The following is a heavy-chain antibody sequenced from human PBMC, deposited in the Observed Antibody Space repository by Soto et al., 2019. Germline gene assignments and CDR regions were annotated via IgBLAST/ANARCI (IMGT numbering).Heavy chain of an antibody. V-gene: IGHV5-10-1*01. D-gene: IGHD3-22*01. J-gene: IGHJ4*02. CDR2: IDPSDSYT. Sequence: HGESLKISCKGSGYSFTSYWISWVRQMPGKGLEWMGRIDPSDSYTNYSPSFQGHVTISADKSISTAYLQWSSLKASDTAMYYCARAGGPYDSSGYYDADFDYWGQGTLVTVSS. CDR3: ARAGGPYDSSGYYDADFDY. CDR1: GYSFTSYW.